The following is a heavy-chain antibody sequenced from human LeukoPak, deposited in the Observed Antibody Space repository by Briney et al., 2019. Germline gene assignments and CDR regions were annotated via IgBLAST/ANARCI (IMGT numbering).Heavy chain of an antibody. D-gene: IGHD3-9*01. Sequence: SGTLSLTCTVSGDSINSYYWSWIRQPPGKGLEWIGYIYFSGNTKYNPSLKNRVTISVDRSKSQFYLTLRSVTAADTAVYYCARDLNHGFNYYYYGLEVWGQGTTVTVSS. CDR2: IYFSGNT. CDR1: GDSINSYY. CDR3: ARDLNHGFNYYYYGLEV. J-gene: IGHJ6*02. V-gene: IGHV4-59*01.